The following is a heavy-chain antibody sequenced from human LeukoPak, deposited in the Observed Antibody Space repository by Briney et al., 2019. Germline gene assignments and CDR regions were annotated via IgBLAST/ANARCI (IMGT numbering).Heavy chain of an antibody. D-gene: IGHD6-13*01. V-gene: IGHV3-21*04. CDR2: ISSSSSYI. CDR3: ARGRQQLVRNDAFDI. Sequence: GGSLRLSCAASGFTFSSYSMNWVRQAPGKGLEWVSSISSSSSYIYYADSVKGRFTISRDNSKNTLYLQMNSLRAEDTAVYYCARGRQQLVRNDAFDIWGQGTMVTVSS. J-gene: IGHJ3*02. CDR1: GFTFSSYS.